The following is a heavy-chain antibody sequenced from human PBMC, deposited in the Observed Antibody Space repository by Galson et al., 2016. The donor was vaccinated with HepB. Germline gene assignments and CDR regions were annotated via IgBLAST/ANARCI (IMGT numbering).Heavy chain of an antibody. J-gene: IGHJ4*02. Sequence: SLRLSCAASGFTFSASAMHWVRQVSGKGPEWVGRIRGKANMYATAYAGSVKGRFTISRDDSKNTAYRQMNSLKTEGTAVYYCTVGGSGWRFRGGQGTLVTVSS. CDR1: GFTFSASA. CDR3: TVGGSGWRFR. V-gene: IGHV3-73*01. D-gene: IGHD6-19*01. CDR2: IRGKANMYAT.